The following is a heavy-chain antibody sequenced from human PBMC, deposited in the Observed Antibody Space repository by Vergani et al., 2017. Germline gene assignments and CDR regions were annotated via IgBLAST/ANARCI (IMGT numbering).Heavy chain of an antibody. CDR2: ISFDGTNE. V-gene: IGHV3-30-3*01. J-gene: IGHJ3*01. Sequence: QVQLVESGGGVVQPGTSLRLSCVVSGFALNRHAMYWVRQAPGKGLEWVVGISFDGTNEYYPDHVKGRFTISRDIAKNTLYLQMDSLRAEDTAVYYCAREYRSTAGRAFDFWGQGTKVTVSS. D-gene: IGHD6-19*01. CDR1: GFALNRHA. CDR3: AREYRSTAGRAFDF.